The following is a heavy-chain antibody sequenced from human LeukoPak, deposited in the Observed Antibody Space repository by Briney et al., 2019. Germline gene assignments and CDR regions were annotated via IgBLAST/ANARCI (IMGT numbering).Heavy chain of an antibody. J-gene: IGHJ4*02. D-gene: IGHD3-10*01. CDR1: GFSFSSYS. CDR3: AREGSHYGSGSSSYYFDY. CDR2: ILGSSSTI. Sequence: GGSLRLSCAASGFSFSSYSMNWVRQAPGKGLEWVSYILGSSSTIFYADSVKGRFTISRDNAKNTLYLQMNSLRAEDTAVYYCAREGSHYGSGSSSYYFDYWGQGTLVTVSS. V-gene: IGHV3-48*04.